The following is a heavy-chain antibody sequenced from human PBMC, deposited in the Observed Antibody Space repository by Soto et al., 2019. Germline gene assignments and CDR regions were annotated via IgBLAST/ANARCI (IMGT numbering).Heavy chain of an antibody. CDR1: GGSISNYY. Sequence: SETLSLTCTVSGGSISNYYWSWIRQPPGKGLEWIGYIYYSGSTNYNPSLKSRVTISVDSSKNQFSLKLTSVTAADAAIYYCARDRTSGWYETYYYYYGMDVWGQGTTVTVSS. CDR2: IYYSGST. J-gene: IGHJ6*02. V-gene: IGHV4-59*01. D-gene: IGHD6-19*01. CDR3: ARDRTSGWYETYYYYYGMDV.